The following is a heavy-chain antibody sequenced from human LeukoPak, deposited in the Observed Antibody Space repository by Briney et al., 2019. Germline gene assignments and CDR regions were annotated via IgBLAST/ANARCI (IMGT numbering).Heavy chain of an antibody. CDR2: IRYDGSNK. CDR1: GFTFSSYG. V-gene: IGHV3-30*02. CDR3: ARDQTKWEPLRRRDYYYMDV. D-gene: IGHD1-26*01. J-gene: IGHJ6*03. Sequence: GGSLRLSCAASGFTFSSYGMHWVRQAPGKGLGWVAFIRYDGSNKYYADSVKGRFTISRDNSKNTLYLQMNSLRAEDTAVYYCARDQTKWEPLRRRDYYYMDVWGKGTTVTVSS.